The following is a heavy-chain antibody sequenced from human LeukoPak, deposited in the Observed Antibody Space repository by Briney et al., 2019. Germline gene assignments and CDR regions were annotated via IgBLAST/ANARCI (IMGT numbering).Heavy chain of an antibody. J-gene: IGHJ4*02. D-gene: IGHD6-13*01. CDR2: ISSSSSYI. CDR1: GFTFSSYS. Sequence: GGSLRLSCAASGFTFSSYSMSWVRQAPGKGLEWVSSISSSSSYIYYADSVKGRFTISRDNAKNSLYLQMNSLRAEDTAVYYCARDHQAAAVYDYWGQGTLVTVSS. CDR3: ARDHQAAAVYDY. V-gene: IGHV3-21*01.